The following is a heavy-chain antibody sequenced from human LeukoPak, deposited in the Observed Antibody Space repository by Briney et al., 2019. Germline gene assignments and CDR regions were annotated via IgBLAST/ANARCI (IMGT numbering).Heavy chain of an antibody. CDR2: ISYDGSNK. J-gene: IGHJ4*02. CDR3: ARADESSGYSLEY. CDR1: GFTFSSNG. V-gene: IGHV3-30*03. D-gene: IGHD3-22*01. Sequence: PGGSLRLSCAASGFTFSSNGMHWVRQAPGKGLEWVAVISYDGSNKYYVDSVKGRFTISRDNSKNTLFLQMNSLRAEDTAVYYCARADESSGYSLEYWGQGTLVTVSS.